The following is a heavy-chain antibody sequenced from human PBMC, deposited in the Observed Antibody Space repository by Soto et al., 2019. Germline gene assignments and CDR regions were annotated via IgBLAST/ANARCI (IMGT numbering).Heavy chain of an antibody. CDR3: ARGGYSYGTRVYGMDV. D-gene: IGHD5-18*01. Sequence: QVQLQESGPGLVKPSETLSLTCTVSGGSVSSGIHYWTWIRQPPGKDLEWIGHLYYTGTTQYNPSLQSRFTMSVDTSKSQFSLKLTSVTAADTAVYYCARGGYSYGTRVYGMDVWGQGTTVTVS. V-gene: IGHV4-61*01. CDR2: LYYTGTT. J-gene: IGHJ6*02. CDR1: GGSVSSGIHY.